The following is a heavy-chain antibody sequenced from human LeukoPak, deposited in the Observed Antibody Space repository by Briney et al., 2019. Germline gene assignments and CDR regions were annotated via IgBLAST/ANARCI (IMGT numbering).Heavy chain of an antibody. CDR2: ISGSGSDI. Sequence: PGGSLRLSCAGSGFTFSFYSLNWVRQAPGRGLEWVSFISGSGSDIFYADSVKGRFTISRDNAKNSVSLQMDSLRGDDTAVYYCARGIGGSYSAIDYWGQGTLVTVSS. D-gene: IGHD1-26*01. V-gene: IGHV3-21*05. CDR1: GFTFSFYS. CDR3: ARGIGGSYSAIDY. J-gene: IGHJ4*02.